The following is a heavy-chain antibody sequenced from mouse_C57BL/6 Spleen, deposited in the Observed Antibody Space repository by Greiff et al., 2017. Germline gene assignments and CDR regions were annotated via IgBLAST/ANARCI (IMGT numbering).Heavy chain of an antibody. CDR1: GFTFSSYA. CDR3: ARDRSGTGDFDY. V-gene: IGHV5-4*01. Sequence: EVQLVESGGGLVKPGGSLKLSCAASGFTFSSYAMSWVRQTPEKRLEWVATISDGGSYTYYPDNVKGRFTISRDNAKNNLYLQMSHLKSEDTAMYYCARDRSGTGDFDYWGQGTTLTVSS. CDR2: ISDGGSYT. D-gene: IGHD1-3*01. J-gene: IGHJ2*01.